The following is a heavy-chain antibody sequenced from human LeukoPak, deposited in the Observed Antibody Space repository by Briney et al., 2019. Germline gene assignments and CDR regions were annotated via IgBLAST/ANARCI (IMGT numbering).Heavy chain of an antibody. Sequence: SEALSLTCTVSGGSISSYYWSWIRQPPGKGLEWIGYIYYSGSTNYNPSLKSRVTISVDTSKNQFSLKLSSVTAADTAVYYCARAVAVAGPFDYWGQGTLVTVSS. D-gene: IGHD6-19*01. CDR1: GGSISSYY. V-gene: IGHV4-59*01. CDR3: ARAVAVAGPFDY. J-gene: IGHJ4*02. CDR2: IYYSGST.